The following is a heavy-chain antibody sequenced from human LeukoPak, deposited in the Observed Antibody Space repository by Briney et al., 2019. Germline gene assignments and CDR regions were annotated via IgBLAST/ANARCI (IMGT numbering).Heavy chain of an antibody. J-gene: IGHJ4*02. Sequence: SETLSLTCADYGGSFRGYYWSWIRQPPGKGLEWIGEINHSGSTNYNPSLKSRVTISVDTSKNQFSLKLSSVTAADTAVYYCARDHPTQDYYDSSGYYGYWGQGTLVTVSS. CDR2: INHSGST. CDR3: ARDHPTQDYYDSSGYYGY. CDR1: GGSFRGYY. D-gene: IGHD3-22*01. V-gene: IGHV4-34*01.